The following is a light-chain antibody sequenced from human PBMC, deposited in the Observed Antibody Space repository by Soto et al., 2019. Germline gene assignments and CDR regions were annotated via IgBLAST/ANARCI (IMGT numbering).Light chain of an antibody. CDR2: GAS. V-gene: IGKV3-20*01. J-gene: IGKJ1*01. CDR1: QSVSSY. CDR3: QQYGSSPHT. Sequence: EIMMTQSPATLSVSPGERATLSCRASQSVSSYLAWYQQKPGQAPRLLISGASTRATGIPDRFSGSGSGTDFTLTISRLEPEDFAVYYCQQYGSSPHTFGQGTKVDIK.